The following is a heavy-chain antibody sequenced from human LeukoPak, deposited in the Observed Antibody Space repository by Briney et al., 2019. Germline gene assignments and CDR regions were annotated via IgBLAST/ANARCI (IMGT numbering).Heavy chain of an antibody. CDR2: ISFDGNKK. CDR1: GFTFTGYA. V-gene: IGHV3-30-3*01. J-gene: IGHJ4*02. D-gene: IGHD1-1*01. CDR3: ARVRTGLYSPFFDY. Sequence: GRSLRLSCAASGFTFTGYAMHWVRQAPGKGLEWGAVISFDGNKKFYADSVKGRFTISRDNSKNTLYLEMNSLRAEDTAVYYCARVRTGLYSPFFDYWGQGTLVTVSS.